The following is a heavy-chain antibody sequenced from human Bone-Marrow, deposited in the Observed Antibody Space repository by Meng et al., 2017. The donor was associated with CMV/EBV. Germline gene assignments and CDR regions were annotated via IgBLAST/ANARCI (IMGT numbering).Heavy chain of an antibody. CDR3: ASGRGTSSRVRDNWFDP. CDR1: GGTFSSYT. CDR2: IIPILGIA. Sequence: SVKVSCKASGGTFSSYTISWVRQAPGQGLEWMGRIIPILGIANYAQKFQGRVTITADKSTSTAYMELSSLRSDDTAVYYCASGRGTSSRVRDNWFDPWGQGTQVTVSS. D-gene: IGHD3-16*01. V-gene: IGHV1-69*02. J-gene: IGHJ5*02.